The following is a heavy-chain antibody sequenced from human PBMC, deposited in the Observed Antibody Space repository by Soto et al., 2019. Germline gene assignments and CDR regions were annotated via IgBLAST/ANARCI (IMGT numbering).Heavy chain of an antibody. Sequence: VQLVESGGGVVQPGRSLRLSCAASGFTFSSYGMHWVRQAPGKGLEWVAVISYDGSNSDAADSVKGRFTISRDNSKNTLYLKMNRLRVEDTAVYYCAKDSEVYGSGSSTDSWGLGALVTVSS. CDR3: AKDSEVYGSGSSTDS. CDR1: GFTFSSYG. V-gene: IGHV3-30*18. CDR2: ISYDGSNS. D-gene: IGHD3-10*01. J-gene: IGHJ4*02.